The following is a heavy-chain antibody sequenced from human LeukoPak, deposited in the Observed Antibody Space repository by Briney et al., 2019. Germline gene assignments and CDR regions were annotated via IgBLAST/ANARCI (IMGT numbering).Heavy chain of an antibody. CDR2: INHSGST. J-gene: IGHJ4*02. V-gene: IGHV4-34*01. Sequence: SETLSPTCAVYGGSFSGYYWSWIRQPPGKGLEWIGEINHSGSTNYNPSLKSRVTISVDTSKNQFSLKLSSVTAADTAVYYCARGYMVRGVIPPRFDYWGQGTLVTVSS. CDR1: GGSFSGYY. CDR3: ARGYMVRGVIPPRFDY. D-gene: IGHD3-10*01.